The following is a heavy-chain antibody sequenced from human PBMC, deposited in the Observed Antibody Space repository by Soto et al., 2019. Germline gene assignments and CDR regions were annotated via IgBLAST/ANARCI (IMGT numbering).Heavy chain of an antibody. CDR1: GYSFTSYW. D-gene: IGHD2-2*01. V-gene: IGHV5-10-1*01. CDR2: IDPSDSYT. CDR3: ARKRIVVVPAAIDYYGMDV. J-gene: IGHJ6*02. Sequence: GESLKISCNGSGYSFTSYWISWVRQMPWKGLEWIGRIDPSDSYTNYSPSFQGHVTISADKSISTAYLQWSSLKASDTAMYYCARKRIVVVPAAIDYYGMDVWGQGTTVTVSS.